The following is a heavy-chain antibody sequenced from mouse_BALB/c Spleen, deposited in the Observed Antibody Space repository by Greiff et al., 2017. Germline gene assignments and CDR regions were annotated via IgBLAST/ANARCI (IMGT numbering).Heavy chain of an antibody. D-gene: IGHD2-10*01. Sequence: EVQLVESGGGLVKPGGSLKLSCAASGFTFSDYYMYWVRQTPEKRLVWVATISDGGSYTYYPDSVKGRFTISRDNAKNNLYLQMSSLKSEDTAMYYCARAYYGNYGWFAYWGQGPLVTVSA. CDR1: GFTFSDYY. CDR3: ARAYYGNYGWFAY. V-gene: IGHV5-4*02. J-gene: IGHJ3*01. CDR2: ISDGGSYT.